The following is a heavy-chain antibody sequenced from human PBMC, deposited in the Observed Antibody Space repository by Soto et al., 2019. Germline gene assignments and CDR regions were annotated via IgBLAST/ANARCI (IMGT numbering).Heavy chain of an antibody. CDR2: VNLDGSRP. CDR3: ARANGYLNSHLDS. CDR1: GFRVSGLW. D-gene: IGHD5-18*01. J-gene: IGHJ4*02. V-gene: IGHV3-74*01. Sequence: XGSLRLTCAASGFRVSGLWMYWVRQAPGKGLVWVSRVNLDGSRPTFADSVKGRFTISRDNAKNTLYLQMNSLRAEDTAAYYCARANGYLNSHLDSCGQGTLVTVSS.